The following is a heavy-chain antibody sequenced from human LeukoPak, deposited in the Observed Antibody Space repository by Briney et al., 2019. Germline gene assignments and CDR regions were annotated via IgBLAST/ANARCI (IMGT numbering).Heavy chain of an antibody. CDR3: ARVGESYYYDSSGYYTSYYFDY. CDR1: GFLFRNYA. V-gene: IGHV3-30*04. J-gene: IGHJ4*02. CDR2: IIYDGRVE. Sequence: PGRSLRLSCVGSGFLFRNYAMHWVRQAPGKGLEWVAVIIYDGRVENYADSVKGRFTISRDNSKNTLYLQMNDLTSEDTAVYYCARVGESYYYDSSGYYTSYYFDYWGQGTLVTVSS. D-gene: IGHD3-22*01.